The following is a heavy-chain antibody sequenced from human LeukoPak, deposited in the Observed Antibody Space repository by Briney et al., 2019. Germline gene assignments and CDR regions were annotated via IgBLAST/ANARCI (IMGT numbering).Heavy chain of an antibody. Sequence: SETLSLTCSVSGGSISSSSYYWGWIRQPPGKGLEWIGSIYYSGSTYYNPSLKSRVTISVDTSKSQFSLKLSSVTAADTAVYYCASQRRYCSSTSCYWFDPWGQGTLVTVSS. CDR3: ASQRRYCSSTSCYWFDP. D-gene: IGHD2-2*01. CDR1: GGSISSSSYY. V-gene: IGHV4-39*01. CDR2: IYYSGST. J-gene: IGHJ5*02.